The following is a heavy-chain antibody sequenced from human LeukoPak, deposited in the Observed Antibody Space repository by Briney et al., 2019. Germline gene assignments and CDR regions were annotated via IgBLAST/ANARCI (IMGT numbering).Heavy chain of an antibody. CDR2: ISGSGAIT. D-gene: IGHD6-19*01. V-gene: IGHV3-23*01. CDR1: ASTVSTSG. J-gene: IGHJ4*02. Sequence: LRLARAPSASTVSTSGAGSGRQPGRNGRGWVSGISGSGAITYYADAATGRFTISRDNSKNALYLQMNSLRPEHTAIYYCANVGYRDSSAPGYRGQGALFTVS. CDR3: ANVGYRDSSAPGY.